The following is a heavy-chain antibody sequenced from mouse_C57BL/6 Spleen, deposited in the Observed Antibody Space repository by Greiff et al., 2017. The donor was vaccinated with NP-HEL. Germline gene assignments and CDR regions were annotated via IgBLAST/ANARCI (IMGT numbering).Heavy chain of an antibody. CDR3: ARDYYSNYVYYFDY. CDR1: GYAFSSSW. J-gene: IGHJ2*01. V-gene: IGHV1-82*01. Sequence: VQLQQSGPELVKPGASVKISCKASGYAFSSSWMNWVKQRPGKGLVWIGRIYPGDGDTNYNGKFKGKATLTADKSSSTAYMQLSSLTSEDSAVYFCARDYYSNYVYYFDYGGQGTTLTVSS. CDR2: IYPGDGDT. D-gene: IGHD2-5*01.